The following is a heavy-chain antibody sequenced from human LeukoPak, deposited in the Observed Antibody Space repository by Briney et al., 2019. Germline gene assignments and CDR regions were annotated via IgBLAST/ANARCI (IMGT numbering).Heavy chain of an antibody. CDR2: ISSSGSTI. CDR1: GFTFSSYE. J-gene: IGHJ4*02. Sequence: GGSLRLSCAASGFTFSSYEMNWDRQAPGKGLEWVSYISSSGSTIYYADSVKGRFTISRDNAKNSLYLQMNSLRAEDTAVYYCARDRGSRYYFDYWGQGTLVTVSS. V-gene: IGHV3-48*03. D-gene: IGHD1-26*01. CDR3: ARDRGSRYYFDY.